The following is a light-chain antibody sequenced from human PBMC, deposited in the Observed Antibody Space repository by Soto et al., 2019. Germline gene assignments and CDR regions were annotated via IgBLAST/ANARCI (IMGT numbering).Light chain of an antibody. J-gene: IGKJ1*01. CDR3: QQYVSSPWA. Sequence: EVGMTQSPATLSVSPGERATLSCRASQSVSSNLAWYQQKPGQTPRLLMYGASRRATGIPDRFTGSGSGTDFTLTISRLEPEDFAVYYCQQYVSSPWAFGQGTKVDIK. V-gene: IGKV3-20*01. CDR2: GAS. CDR1: QSVSSN.